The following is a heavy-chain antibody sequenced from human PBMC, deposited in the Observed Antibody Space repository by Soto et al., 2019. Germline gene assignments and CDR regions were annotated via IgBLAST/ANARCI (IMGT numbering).Heavy chain of an antibody. J-gene: IGHJ4*02. CDR2: IRSKAYGGTT. V-gene: IGHV3-49*04. D-gene: IGHD2-21*02. CDR1: GFTFGDYA. CDR3: TRDPPAYCGGDCPPNY. Sequence: GGSLRLSCTASGFTFGDYAMSWVRQAPGKGLEWVGFIRSKAYGGTTEYAASVKGRVTISRDDSKSIAYLQMNSLKTEDTAVYYCTRDPPAYCGGDCPPNYWGQGTLVTAPQ.